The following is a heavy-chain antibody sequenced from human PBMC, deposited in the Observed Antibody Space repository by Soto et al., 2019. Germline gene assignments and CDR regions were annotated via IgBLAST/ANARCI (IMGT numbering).Heavy chain of an antibody. CDR2: IWYDGSNK. V-gene: IGHV3-33*01. Sequence: GGSLRLSCAASGFTFSSYGMHWVRQAPGKGLEWVAVIWYDGSNKYYADSVKGRFTISRDNSKNTLYLQMNSLRAEDTAVYYCARDHIAVAGTSWFDPWGQGTLVTVSS. CDR3: ARDHIAVAGTSWFDP. J-gene: IGHJ5*02. D-gene: IGHD6-19*01. CDR1: GFTFSSYG.